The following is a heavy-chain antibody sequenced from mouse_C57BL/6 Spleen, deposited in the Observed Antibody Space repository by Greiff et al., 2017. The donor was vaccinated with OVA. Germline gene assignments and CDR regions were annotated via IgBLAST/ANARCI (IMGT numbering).Heavy chain of an antibody. V-gene: IGHV1-80*01. J-gene: IGHJ4*01. CDR1: GYAFSSYW. Sequence: VQLQQSGAELVKPGASVKISCKASGYAFSSYWMNWVKQRPGKGLEWIGQIYPGDGDTNYNGKFKGKATLTADKSSSTAYMQLSSLTSEDSAVYFCARDGYYRYAMDYWGQGTSVTVSS. CDR3: ARDGYYRYAMDY. CDR2: IYPGDGDT. D-gene: IGHD2-3*01.